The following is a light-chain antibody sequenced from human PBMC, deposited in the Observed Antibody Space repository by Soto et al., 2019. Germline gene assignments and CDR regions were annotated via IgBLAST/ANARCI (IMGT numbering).Light chain of an antibody. CDR2: GAS. Sequence: EIVLTQSPGTLSLSPGERATLSCRASQSVSSSYLGWYQQKPGQAPRLLIYGASSRATGIPDRFSGSGSGTDFTLTISRLEPEDFAVYYCQHYGSSPRTFGQGTKVAIK. CDR1: QSVSSSY. CDR3: QHYGSSPRT. V-gene: IGKV3-20*01. J-gene: IGKJ1*01.